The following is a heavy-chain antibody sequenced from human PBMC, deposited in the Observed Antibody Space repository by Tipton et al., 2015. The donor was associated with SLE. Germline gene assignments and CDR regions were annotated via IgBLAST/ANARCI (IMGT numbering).Heavy chain of an antibody. J-gene: IGHJ3*02. Sequence: TLSLTCTVSGGSMISYYWNWIRQPAGKGLEWIGRIYTSGTTNYNPSLKSRVTISVDTSKNQCSLKLSSVTAADTAVYYCARDTFGLVADDAFDIWGQGTLVTVSS. V-gene: IGHV4-4*07. D-gene: IGHD3-3*01. CDR3: ARDTFGLVADDAFDI. CDR1: GGSMISYY. CDR2: IYTSGTT.